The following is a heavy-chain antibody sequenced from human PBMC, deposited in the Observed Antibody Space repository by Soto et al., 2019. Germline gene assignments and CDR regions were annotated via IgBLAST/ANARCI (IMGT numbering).Heavy chain of an antibody. Sequence: ASLKVSCKASGGTLSSYAIIWVRQAPGQGLEWMGGIIPIFGTANYAQKFQGRVTITADESTSTAYMELSSLRSEDTAVYYCAREIWELQTRRNWFDPWGQGTLVTVSS. CDR3: AREIWELQTRRNWFDP. J-gene: IGHJ5*02. D-gene: IGHD1-26*01. V-gene: IGHV1-69*01. CDR1: GGTLSSYA. CDR2: IIPIFGTA.